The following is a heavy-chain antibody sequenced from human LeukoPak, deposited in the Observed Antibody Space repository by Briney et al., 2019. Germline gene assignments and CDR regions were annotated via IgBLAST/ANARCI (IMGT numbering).Heavy chain of an antibody. CDR3: ARDQWGPDY. CDR1: GFTFGDYA. J-gene: IGHJ4*02. D-gene: IGHD2-8*01. V-gene: IGHV3-64*01. CDR2: ISNNGGST. Sequence: PGGSLRLCCTASGFTFGDYAMSWVRQAPGKGLEYVSAISNNGGSTFYANSVKGRFTTSRDNSKSTLYIQMGSLRAEDMGVYYCARDQWGPDYWGQGTLVTVSS.